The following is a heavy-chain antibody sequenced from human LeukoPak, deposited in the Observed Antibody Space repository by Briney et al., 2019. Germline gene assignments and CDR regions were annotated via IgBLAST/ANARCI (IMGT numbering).Heavy chain of an antibody. CDR3: AGTYYYDSSGYYPRQDY. CDR2: IIPILGIT. J-gene: IGHJ4*02. CDR1: GGTFSSYA. V-gene: IGHV1-69*04. Sequence: SVKVSCKASGGTFSSYAISWVRQAPGQGLEWMGRIIPILGITNYAQKFQGRVTITADKSTSTAYMELSSLRSEDTAVYYCAGTYYYDSSGYYPRQDYWGQGTLVTVSS. D-gene: IGHD3-22*01.